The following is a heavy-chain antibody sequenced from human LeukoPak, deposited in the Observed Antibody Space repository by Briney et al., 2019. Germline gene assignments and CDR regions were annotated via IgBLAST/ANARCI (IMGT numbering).Heavy chain of an antibody. CDR3: ASPRGYSYGWYYFDY. CDR1: GGSFSGYY. CDR2: INHSGST. D-gene: IGHD5-18*01. J-gene: IGHJ4*02. V-gene: IGHV4-34*01. Sequence: SETLSLTCAVYGGSFSGYYWSWIRQPTGKGLEWIGEINHSGSTNYNPSLKSRVTISVDTSKNQFSLKLSSVTAADTAVYYCASPRGYSYGWYYFDYWGQGTLVTVSS.